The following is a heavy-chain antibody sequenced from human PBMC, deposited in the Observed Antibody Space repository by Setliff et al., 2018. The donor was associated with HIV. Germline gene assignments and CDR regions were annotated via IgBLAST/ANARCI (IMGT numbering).Heavy chain of an antibody. D-gene: IGHD2-2*01. CDR1: GYSFTDYF. CDR2: INPSGGST. J-gene: IGHJ4*02. V-gene: IGHV1-46*01. CDR3: ARKYPRVAGPTPYYFDY. Sequence: ASVKVSCKASGYSFTDYFMHWVRQAPGQGLEWMGIINPSGGSTSYAQKLQGRVTMTTDTSTSTAYMELRSLRSDDTAMYYCARKYPRVAGPTPYYFDYWGQGTLVTVSS.